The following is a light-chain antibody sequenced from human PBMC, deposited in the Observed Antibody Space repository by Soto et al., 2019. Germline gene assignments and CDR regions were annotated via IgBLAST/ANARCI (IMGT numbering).Light chain of an antibody. Sequence: QPALTQPASVSGSPGQSIAISCTGTSSDVGGYNSVSWYQQHPGKAPKLMIYNVSNRPSGVSDRFSGSKSGNTASLTISGLQAEDEADYYCSSYTSSNTYVFGTGTKVTV. CDR2: NVS. CDR3: SSYTSSNTYV. V-gene: IGLV2-14*03. J-gene: IGLJ1*01. CDR1: SSDVGGYNS.